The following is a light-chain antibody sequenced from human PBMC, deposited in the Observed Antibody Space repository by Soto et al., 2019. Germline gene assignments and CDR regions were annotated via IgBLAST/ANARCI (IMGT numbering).Light chain of an antibody. CDR2: EVN. CDR1: SSDVGAYTS. J-gene: IGLJ1*01. CDR3: SSYTSDNRDYV. Sequence: QLVLTQPASVSGSPGQSITISCTGTSSDVGAYTSVSWYQHHPGKAPKVMIYEVNKRPSGISNRFSGSKSVNTASLTISGLQPEDEAHYYCSSYTSDNRDYVFGTGTKLTVL. V-gene: IGLV2-14*01.